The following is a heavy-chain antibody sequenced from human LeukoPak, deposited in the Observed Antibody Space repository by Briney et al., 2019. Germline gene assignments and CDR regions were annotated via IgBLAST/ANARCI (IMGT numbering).Heavy chain of an antibody. J-gene: IGHJ6*02. CDR3: AKDPYGSGSSHMDV. CDR1: GFTFSSYG. D-gene: IGHD3-10*01. Sequence: GRSLRLSCAASGFTFSSYGMHWVRQAPGKGLECVAVISYDGSNKYYADSVKGRFTISRDNSKNTLYLQMNSLRAEDTAVYYCAKDPYGSGSSHMDVWGQGTTVTVSS. CDR2: ISYDGSNK. V-gene: IGHV3-30*18.